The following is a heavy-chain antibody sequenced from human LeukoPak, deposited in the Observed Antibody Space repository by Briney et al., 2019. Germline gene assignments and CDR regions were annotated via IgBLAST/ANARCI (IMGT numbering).Heavy chain of an antibody. CDR3: ARSGSTTWHNFDY. J-gene: IGHJ4*02. Sequence: PSETLPLTCTVSGGSISSYYWSWIRQPPGKGLEWIGYIYYSGSTNYNPSLKSRVTISVDTSKNQFSLKLSSVTAADTAVYYCARSGSTTWHNFDYWGQGTLVTVSS. CDR2: IYYSGST. CDR1: GGSISSYY. V-gene: IGHV4-59*01. D-gene: IGHD6-13*01.